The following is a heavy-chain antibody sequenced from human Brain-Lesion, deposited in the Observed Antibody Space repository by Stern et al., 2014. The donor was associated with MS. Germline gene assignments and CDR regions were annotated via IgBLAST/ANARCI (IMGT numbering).Heavy chain of an antibody. V-gene: IGHV3-30*01. J-gene: IGHJ4*02. CDR1: GFTFSYHA. Sequence: VQLVESGGGVVQPGRSLRLSCAASGFTFSYHAMHWVRPAPGKGIEGVAVISYDGSDNYDAGSVKGRFTLSRDNSKNTLYLQMNSLRAEDTAVYYCARVGAVTSSEYYFDYWGQGTLVTVSS. CDR2: ISYDGSDN. CDR3: ARVGAVTSSEYYFDY. D-gene: IGHD4-17*01.